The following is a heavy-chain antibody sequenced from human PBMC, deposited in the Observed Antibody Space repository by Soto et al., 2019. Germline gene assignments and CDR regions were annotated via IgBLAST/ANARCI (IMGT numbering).Heavy chain of an antibody. V-gene: IGHV3-23*01. Sequence: EVQLLDSGGGLVQPGVSLRLSCAVSGFTLSDYGVTWVRQAPGKVLEWVSGFSGGGGGTFYADSVKGRFTISRDDSKNTAYLQMNGLGVEDTAFYYCVRWNGVGDHWGQGTLVTVAA. D-gene: IGHD1-1*01. J-gene: IGHJ4*02. CDR3: VRWNGVGDH. CDR1: GFTLSDYG. CDR2: FSGGGGGT.